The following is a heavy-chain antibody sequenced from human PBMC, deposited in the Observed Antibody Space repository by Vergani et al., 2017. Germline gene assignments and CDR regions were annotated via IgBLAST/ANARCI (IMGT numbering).Heavy chain of an antibody. D-gene: IGHD3-9*01. Sequence: EVQLLESGGGLVQPGGSLRLSCAASGFPFSSYAMSWVRQAPGKGLEWVSAISGCGGSTYYADSVKGRFTISRDNSKNTLYLQMNSLRAEDTAVYYCAKVGAYFGWVAYYFDYWGQGTLVTVSS. CDR3: AKVGAYFGWVAYYFDY. J-gene: IGHJ4*02. V-gene: IGHV3-23*01. CDR1: GFPFSSYA. CDR2: ISGCGGST.